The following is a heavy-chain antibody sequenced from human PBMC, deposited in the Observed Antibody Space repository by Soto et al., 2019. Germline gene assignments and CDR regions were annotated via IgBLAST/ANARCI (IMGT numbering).Heavy chain of an antibody. CDR2: IYYSGST. CDR1: GGAIGSSSYY. Sequence: AETLSLTCTVSGGAIGSSSYYCFWMRQPPWSGLELIGSIYYSGSTYYNPSLKSRVTISVDTSKNQFSLKLSSVTAADTAVYYCARPSGRITIFGVVIGPFDPWGQGTLVTVSS. D-gene: IGHD3-3*01. V-gene: IGHV4-39*01. J-gene: IGHJ5*02. CDR3: ARPSGRITIFGVVIGPFDP.